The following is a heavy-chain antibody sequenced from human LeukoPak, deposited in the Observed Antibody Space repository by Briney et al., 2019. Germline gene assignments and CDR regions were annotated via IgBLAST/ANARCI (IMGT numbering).Heavy chain of an antibody. V-gene: IGHV4-39*01. CDR3: ARLSKGRYFDYIFDY. CDR1: GGSVRSSLNY. CDR2: AYYTGST. Sequence: SETLSLTCTVSGGSVRSSLNYWGWIRQPPGKGLEWIGNAYYTGSTYSNPTLKSRVTMSVGTSKNQFSLKLNSVTAADTAVYYCARLSKGRYFDYIFDYWGQGTLLTVSS. D-gene: IGHD3-9*01. J-gene: IGHJ4*02.